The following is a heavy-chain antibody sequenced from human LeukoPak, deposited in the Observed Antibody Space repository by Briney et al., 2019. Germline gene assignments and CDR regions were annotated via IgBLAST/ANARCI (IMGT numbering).Heavy chain of an antibody. CDR1: GGSFSGYY. J-gene: IGHJ2*01. V-gene: IGHV4-34*01. CDR3: ARATYYYDSRPYWYFDL. D-gene: IGHD3-22*01. CDR2: INHSGST. Sequence: SETLSLTCAVNGGSFSGYYWTWIRQSPGKGLEWIGEINHSGSTNYNASLKSRVTISVDTSKNQFSLKLSSVTAADTAVYYCARATYYYDSRPYWYFDLWGRGTLVTVSS.